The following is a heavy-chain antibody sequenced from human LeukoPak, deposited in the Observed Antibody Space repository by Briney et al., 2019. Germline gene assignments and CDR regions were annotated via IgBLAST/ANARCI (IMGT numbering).Heavy chain of an antibody. CDR2: IDPGGVGT. CDR3: ARECSNTQAMAMGASWLDP. CDR1: GYSFSSYY. D-gene: IGHD5-18*01. V-gene: IGHV1-46*01. J-gene: IGHJ5*02. Sequence: ASVNVSCKASGYSFSSYYIQWVRQAAGQGLEWMGVIDPGGVGTSYAPKFQGRVTMTKDTSTTTVYMELTSLRSDDTAVYYCARECSNTQAMAMGASWLDPWGQGTPVIVSS.